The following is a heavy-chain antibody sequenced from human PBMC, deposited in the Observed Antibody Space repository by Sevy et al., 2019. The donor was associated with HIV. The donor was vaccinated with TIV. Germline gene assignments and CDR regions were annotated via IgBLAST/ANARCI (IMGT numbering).Heavy chain of an antibody. J-gene: IGHJ4*02. CDR1: GFRFSTHA. CDR3: AREGGHTSVLTPGNY. CDR2: ISYDGSAK. V-gene: IGHV3-30-3*01. Sequence: GGSLRLSCAASGFRFSTHAMHWVRQAPGKGLDWVALISYDGSAKYYADSVKGRFTVSRDDSKNTLYLQMKSLRPEDSAVYYCAREGGHTSVLTPGNYWGQGTQVTVSP. D-gene: IGHD3-16*01.